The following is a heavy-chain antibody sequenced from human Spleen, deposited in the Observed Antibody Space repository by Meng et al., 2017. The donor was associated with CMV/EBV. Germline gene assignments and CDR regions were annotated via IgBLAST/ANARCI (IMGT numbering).Heavy chain of an antibody. D-gene: IGHD6-19*01. CDR2: IWYDGSNK. Sequence: GGSLRFSCAASGFTFSSYGMHWVRQAPGKGLEWVAVIWYDGSNKYYADSVKGRFTISRDNSKNTLYLQMNSLRAEDTAVYYCAKRLGRDDAFDIWGQGTMVTVSS. J-gene: IGHJ3*02. CDR3: AKRLGRDDAFDI. CDR1: GFTFSSYG. V-gene: IGHV3-33*06.